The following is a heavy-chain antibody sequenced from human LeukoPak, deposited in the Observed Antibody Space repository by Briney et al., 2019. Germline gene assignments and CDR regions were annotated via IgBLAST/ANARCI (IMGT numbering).Heavy chain of an antibody. D-gene: IGHD3-10*01. Sequence: ASVKVSCKASGYTFTSYYMHWVRQAPGQGLEWMGWISAYNGNTNYAQKLQGRVTMTTDTSTSTAYMELRSLRSDDTAVYYCARVPTPRRRGPPDYWGQGTLVTVSS. CDR1: GYTFTSYY. CDR3: ARVPTPRRRGPPDY. J-gene: IGHJ4*02. CDR2: ISAYNGNT. V-gene: IGHV1-18*04.